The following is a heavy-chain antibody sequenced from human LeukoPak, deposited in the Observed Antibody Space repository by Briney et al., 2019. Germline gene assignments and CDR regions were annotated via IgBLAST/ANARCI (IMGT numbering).Heavy chain of an antibody. J-gene: IGHJ4*02. CDR2: ISGSGRTV. D-gene: IGHD6-13*01. Sequence: GGSLRLSCAASGFTFSNFEMNWVRQAPGKGLEWISFISGSGRTVYYADSVKGRFTISRDNAKNSLYLQMNSLRAEDTAVYYCARVTGLQLVQGLDYWGQGTLVTVSS. V-gene: IGHV3-48*03. CDR3: ARVTGLQLVQGLDY. CDR1: GFTFSNFE.